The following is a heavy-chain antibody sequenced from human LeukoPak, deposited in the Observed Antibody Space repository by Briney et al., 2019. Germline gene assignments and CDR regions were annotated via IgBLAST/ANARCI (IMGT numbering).Heavy chain of an antibody. CDR3: ANGGVDTAMAVGIPFDY. CDR1: GFTFSSYG. V-gene: IGHV3-30*02. J-gene: IGHJ4*02. CDR2: IRYDGSNK. Sequence: GGSLRLSCAASGFTFSSYGMHWVRQAPGKGLEWVAFIRYDGSNKYYADSVKGRFTISRDNSKNTLYLQMNSLRAEDTAVYYCANGGVDTAMAVGIPFDYWGQGTLVTVSS. D-gene: IGHD5-18*01.